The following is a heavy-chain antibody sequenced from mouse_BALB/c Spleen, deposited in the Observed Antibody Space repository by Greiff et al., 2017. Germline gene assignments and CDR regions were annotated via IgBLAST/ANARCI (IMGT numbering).Heavy chain of an antibody. Sequence: DVQLVESGGGLVKPGGSLKLSCAASGFTFSSYAMSWVRQTPEKRLEWVASISSGGSTYYPDSVKGRFTISSDNARNILYLQMSSLRSEDTAMYYCARGITTVVAYDFDYWGQGTTLTVSS. V-gene: IGHV5-6-5*01. CDR2: ISSGGST. J-gene: IGHJ2*01. CDR3: ARGITTVVAYDFDY. D-gene: IGHD1-1*01. CDR1: GFTFSSYA.